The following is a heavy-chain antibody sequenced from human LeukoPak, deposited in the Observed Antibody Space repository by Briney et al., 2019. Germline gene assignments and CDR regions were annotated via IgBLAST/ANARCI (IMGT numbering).Heavy chain of an antibody. Sequence: SSETLSLTCTVSGGPISSSSYYWGWIRQPPGKGLEWIGSIYYSGSTYYNPSLKSRVTISVDTSKNQFSLKLSSVTAADTAVYYCARETVWELPAFEYWGQGTLVTVSS. J-gene: IGHJ4*02. D-gene: IGHD1-26*01. CDR3: ARETVWELPAFEY. CDR2: IYYSGST. V-gene: IGHV4-39*07. CDR1: GGPISSSSYY.